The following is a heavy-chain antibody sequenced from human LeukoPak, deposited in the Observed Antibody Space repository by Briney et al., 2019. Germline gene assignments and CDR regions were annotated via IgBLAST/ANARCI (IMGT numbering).Heavy chain of an antibody. J-gene: IGHJ4*02. Sequence: GGSLRLSCAASGFTFSSYAMSWVRQAPGKGLEWVSAISGSGGSTYYADSVKGRFTISRDNSENTLYLQMNSLRAEDTAVYYCATRNSYYCSGGSCYYFDYWGQGTLVTVSS. CDR3: ATRNSYYCSGGSCYYFDY. D-gene: IGHD2-15*01. V-gene: IGHV3-23*01. CDR1: GFTFSSYA. CDR2: ISGSGGST.